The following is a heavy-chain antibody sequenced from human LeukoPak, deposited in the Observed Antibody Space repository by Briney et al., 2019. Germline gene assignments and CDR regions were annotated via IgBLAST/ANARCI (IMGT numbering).Heavy chain of an antibody. CDR2: IYYSGST. Sequence: SETLSLTCTVSGGSISSSSYYWGWIRQPPGKGLEWIGSIYYSGSTYYNPSLKSRVAISVDTSKNQFSLKLSSVTAADTAVYYCASEAYYYDSSGYYKYWGQGTLVTVSS. CDR3: ASEAYYYDSSGYYKY. D-gene: IGHD3-22*01. CDR1: GGSISSSSYY. V-gene: IGHV4-39*07. J-gene: IGHJ4*02.